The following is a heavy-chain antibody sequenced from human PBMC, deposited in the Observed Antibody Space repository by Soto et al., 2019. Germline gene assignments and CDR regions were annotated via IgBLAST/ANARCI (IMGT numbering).Heavy chain of an antibody. V-gene: IGHV4-31*03. J-gene: IGHJ4*02. CDR1: GGSISSGGYY. CDR3: ASRVDYDSSGSYFDY. Sequence: PSETLSLTCTVSGGSISSGGYYWILIRQHPGKGLEWIGYIYYSGSTYYNPSLKSRVTISVDTSKNQFSLKLSSVTAADTAVYYCASRVDYDSSGSYFDYWGQGTLVTVSS. D-gene: IGHD3-22*01. CDR2: IYYSGST.